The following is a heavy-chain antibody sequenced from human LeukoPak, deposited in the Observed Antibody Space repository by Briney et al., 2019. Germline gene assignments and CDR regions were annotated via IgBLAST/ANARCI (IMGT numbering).Heavy chain of an antibody. J-gene: IGHJ3*02. D-gene: IGHD6-19*01. CDR1: GYTFTGYY. Sequence: ASVKVSCKASGYTFTGYYMHWVRQAPGQGLEWMGWINPNSGGTNYAQKFQGRVTMTRDTSISTAYMELSRLRSDDTAVYYCARDRGSGWHLDAFDIWGQGTMVTVSS. CDR3: ARDRGSGWHLDAFDI. V-gene: IGHV1-2*02. CDR2: INPNSGGT.